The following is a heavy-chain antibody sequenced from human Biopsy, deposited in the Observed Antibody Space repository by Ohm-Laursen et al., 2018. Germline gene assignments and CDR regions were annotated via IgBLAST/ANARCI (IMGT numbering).Heavy chain of an antibody. CDR1: GVSINGGRYY. CDR3: ARLGSGDYFPTFFDF. Sequence: PSDTLSLTCTVSGVSINGGRYYWNWIRHHPGKGLEWIGNIFYSANTYYNPSLKSRVTISVDTSKNQFPLKLSSVTAADTAVYYCARLGSGDYFPTFFDFWGQGALVTVSS. D-gene: IGHD5-12*01. J-gene: IGHJ4*02. V-gene: IGHV4-31*03. CDR2: IFYSANT.